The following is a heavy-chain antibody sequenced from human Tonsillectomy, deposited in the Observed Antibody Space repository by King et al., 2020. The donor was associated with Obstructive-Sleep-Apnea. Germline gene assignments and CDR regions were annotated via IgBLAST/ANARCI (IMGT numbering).Heavy chain of an antibody. J-gene: IGHJ3*02. D-gene: IGHD3-16*01. CDR3: TRGGDGNAFDM. CDR1: GGSISSGGYS. V-gene: IGHV4-30-2*01. Sequence: QLQESGSGLVKPSQTLSLTCAVSGGSISSGGYSLSWIRQPPGKGLEWIGYIYHSGNTYYNPSLESRVTISVDRSKNQFSLKLSSVTAADTAVYFCTRGGDGNAFDMWGQGTMVTVSS. CDR2: IYHSGNT.